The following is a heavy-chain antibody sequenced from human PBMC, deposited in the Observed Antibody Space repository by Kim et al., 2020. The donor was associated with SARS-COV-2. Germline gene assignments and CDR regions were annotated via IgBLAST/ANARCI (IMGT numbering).Heavy chain of an antibody. Sequence: GGSLRLSCAASGFTFISYVMSWVRQAPGKGLEWVSAIGDSGSSTYYADSVRGRITISRNNSKNTLYLQMNSLRAEDTAVYYCAKAGAAAGLRYAFDIWGQGTMVTVSS. J-gene: IGHJ3*02. D-gene: IGHD6-13*01. CDR1: GFTFISYV. CDR2: IGDSGSST. V-gene: IGHV3-23*01. CDR3: AKAGAAAGLRYAFDI.